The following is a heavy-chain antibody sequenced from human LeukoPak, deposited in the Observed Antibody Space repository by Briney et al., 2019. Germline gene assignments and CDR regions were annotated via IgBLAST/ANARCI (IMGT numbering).Heavy chain of an antibody. V-gene: IGHV4-38-2*02. CDR1: GYSISSGYY. CDR2: IYHSGST. D-gene: IGHD3-3*01. J-gene: IGHJ5*02. CDR3: ARGLSYDFWSGNWFDP. Sequence: PSETLSLTCTVSGYSISSGYYWGSIRQPPGKGLELIGSIYHSGSTYYNPSLKSRVTISVDTSKNQFSLKLSSVTAADTAVYYCARGLSYDFWSGNWFDPWGQGTLVTVSS.